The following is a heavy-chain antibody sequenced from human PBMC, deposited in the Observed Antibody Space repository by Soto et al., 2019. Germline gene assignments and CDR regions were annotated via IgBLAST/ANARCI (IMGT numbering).Heavy chain of an antibody. J-gene: IGHJ6*02. D-gene: IGHD3-10*02. CDR3: VRRSFSLFNALDV. CDR2: IGTAGDT. CDR1: GFTLRRHD. V-gene: IGHV3-13*01. Sequence: PGGSLRLSCAASGFTLRRHDMQWVRQVTGKGLEWVSTIGTAGDTYYSDSVKGRFTISRDNANNSLSLQMNSLRAADTALYYCVRRSFSLFNALDVWGQGTTVTVSS.